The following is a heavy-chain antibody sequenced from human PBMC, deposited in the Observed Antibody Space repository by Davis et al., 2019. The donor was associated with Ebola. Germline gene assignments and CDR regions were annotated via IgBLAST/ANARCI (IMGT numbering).Heavy chain of an antibody. CDR2: INHSGST. J-gene: IGHJ6*02. CDR1: GGSFSGYY. V-gene: IGHV4-34*01. Sequence: PSETLSLTCAVYGGSFSGYYWSWIRQPPGKGLEWIGEINHSGSTNYNPSLKSRVTISVDTSKNQFSLKLSSVTAADTAVYYCARGRDYDFWSGYYKGYYYYYGMDVWGQGTTVTVSS. CDR3: ARGRDYDFWSGYYKGYYYYYGMDV. D-gene: IGHD3-3*01.